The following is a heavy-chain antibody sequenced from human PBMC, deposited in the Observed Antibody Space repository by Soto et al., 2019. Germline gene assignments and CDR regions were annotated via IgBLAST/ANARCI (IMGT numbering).Heavy chain of an antibody. J-gene: IGHJ4*02. D-gene: IGHD3-10*01. CDR2: IDWDDDK. CDR1: GFSLSTSGMC. Sequence: SGPTLVNPTQTLTLTCTFSGFSLSTSGMCVSWIRQPPGKALEWLARIDWDDDKYYSTSLKTRLTISKDTSKNQVVLTMTNMDPVDTATYYCARIGEYYYGSGSYPLYFDYWGQGTLVTVSS. CDR3: ARIGEYYYGSGSYPLYFDY. V-gene: IGHV2-70*11.